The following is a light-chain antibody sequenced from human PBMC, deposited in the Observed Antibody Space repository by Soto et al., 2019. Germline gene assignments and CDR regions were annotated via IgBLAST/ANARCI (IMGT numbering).Light chain of an antibody. V-gene: IGKV2-28*01. Sequence: DIVMTQSPISLPVTPGEPASISCRSSQSLLDSDGYNYLDWYLQKPGQSPQLLIYLGSNRATGVPYRFSGRGSGTDFTLKISRVEAEDVGVYYCMQALQTGYTFGQGTKLEIK. CDR3: MQALQTGYT. CDR1: QSLLDSDGYNY. CDR2: LGS. J-gene: IGKJ2*01.